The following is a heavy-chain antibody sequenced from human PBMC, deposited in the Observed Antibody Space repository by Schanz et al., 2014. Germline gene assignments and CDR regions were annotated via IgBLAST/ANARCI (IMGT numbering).Heavy chain of an antibody. CDR2: IGGSDGNT. D-gene: IGHD1-26*01. CDR3: ARDRDQWDGNYLDY. J-gene: IGHJ4*02. Sequence: QVQLVQSGAEVKKPGSSVKVSCKASGGTFSSFAIFWVRQAPGQGLEWMGWIGGSDGNTNFAQKVQGRVTMTTDTSTSTVYMELRSLTSDDSAVYYCARDRDQWDGNYLDYWGQGTLVTVSS. CDR1: GGTFSSFA. V-gene: IGHV1-18*01.